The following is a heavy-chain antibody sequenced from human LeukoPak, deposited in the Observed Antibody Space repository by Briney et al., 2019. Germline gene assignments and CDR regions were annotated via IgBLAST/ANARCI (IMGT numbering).Heavy chain of an antibody. Sequence: PSETLSLTCAVYGGSFSGYYWSWIRQPPGKGLEWIGEINHSGGTNYNPSLKSRVTISVDTSKNQFSLKLSSVTAADTAVYYCARVWGVTDFYDSRGAFDIWGQGTMVTVSS. D-gene: IGHD3-22*01. CDR2: INHSGGT. CDR3: ARVWGVTDFYDSRGAFDI. CDR1: GGSFSGYY. J-gene: IGHJ3*02. V-gene: IGHV4-34*01.